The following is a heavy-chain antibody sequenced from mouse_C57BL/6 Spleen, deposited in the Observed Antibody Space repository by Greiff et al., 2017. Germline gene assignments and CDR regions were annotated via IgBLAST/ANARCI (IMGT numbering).Heavy chain of an antibody. V-gene: IGHV1-82*01. D-gene: IGHD1-1*01. CDR3: ASERDYYHLFAY. CDR1: GYAFSSSW. Sequence: QVQLQQSGPELVKPGASVKISCKASGYAFSSSWMNWVKQRPGKGLEWIGRIYPGDGDTNYNGKFKGKATLTADKSSSTAYMQLSSLTSEDSAVYFCASERDYYHLFAYWGQGTLVTVSA. CDR2: IYPGDGDT. J-gene: IGHJ3*01.